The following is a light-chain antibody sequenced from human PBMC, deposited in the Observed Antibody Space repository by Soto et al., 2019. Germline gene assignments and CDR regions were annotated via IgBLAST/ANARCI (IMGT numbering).Light chain of an antibody. CDR1: QSVSSSY. J-gene: IGKJ1*01. CDR3: QQYGSSRT. Sequence: IVRTQSPGTLSFSPGEIATLSFRASQSVSSSYLAWYQQKPGQAPRLLIYGASSRATGIPDRFSGSGSGTDFTLTISRLEPEDFAVYYCQQYGSSRTFGQGTKVDIK. CDR2: GAS. V-gene: IGKV3-20*01.